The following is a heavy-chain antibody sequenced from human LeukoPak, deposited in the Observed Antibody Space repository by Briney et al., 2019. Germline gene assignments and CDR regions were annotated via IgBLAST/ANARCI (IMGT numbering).Heavy chain of an antibody. CDR3: ARQSASDYYDSSDSFDY. D-gene: IGHD3-22*01. J-gene: IGHJ4*02. CDR2: IYYSGGT. CDR1: GGSISSSNYY. Sequence: SETLSLTCTVSGGSISSSNYYWGWIRQPPGKGLEWIGSIYYSGGTYYNPSLKSRVTISVDTSKNQFSLKLSSVTAADTAVYYCARQSASDYYDSSDSFDYWGQGTLVTVSS. V-gene: IGHV4-39*01.